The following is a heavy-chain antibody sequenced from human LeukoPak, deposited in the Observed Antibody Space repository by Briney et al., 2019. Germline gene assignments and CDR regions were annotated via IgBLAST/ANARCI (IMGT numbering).Heavy chain of an antibody. CDR1: AYNFTNYW. D-gene: IGHD1-1*01. V-gene: IGHV5-51*01. J-gene: IGHJ4*02. CDR2: IYPGDSDT. CDR3: ARGYSSVY. Sequence: GESLKISRKGSAYNFTNYWIGWVRQMPGKGLEWMGIIYPGDSDTRYSPSFQGQVTISADKSISTAYLQWSSLKASDTAIYYCARGYSSVYWGQGTLVTVSS.